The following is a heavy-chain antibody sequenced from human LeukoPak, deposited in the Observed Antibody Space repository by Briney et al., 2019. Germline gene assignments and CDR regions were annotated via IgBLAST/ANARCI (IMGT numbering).Heavy chain of an antibody. CDR3: AAWTDRGYSY. Sequence: GGALRLSCTASGFTFIRSWMNLIRQAPGKGLEWVANINPDGDGMRFVDSVKGRFTMSRDNAQSSLHLQMNSLRVEDTAFYYCAAWTDRGYSYWGQGVLVTVSS. CDR1: GFTFIRSW. V-gene: IGHV3-7*01. J-gene: IGHJ4*02. CDR2: INPDGDGM. D-gene: IGHD5-12*01.